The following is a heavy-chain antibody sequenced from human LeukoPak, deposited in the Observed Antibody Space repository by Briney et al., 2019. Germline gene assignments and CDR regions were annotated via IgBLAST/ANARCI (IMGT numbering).Heavy chain of an antibody. CDR1: GGSINSLDL. CDR2: MCLSGTT. CDR3: AGLVGRYSSGLYYYYFDY. V-gene: IGHV4-4*02. D-gene: IGHD3-22*01. Sequence: SETLSLTCTVSGGSINSLDLWSWVRQPPGKGLEWIGEMCLSGTTHSNPSVKSRVTISIDKSKNQFFLNLSSVTAADTAVYYCAGLVGRYSSGLYYYYFDYWGQGTLVTVPS. J-gene: IGHJ4*02.